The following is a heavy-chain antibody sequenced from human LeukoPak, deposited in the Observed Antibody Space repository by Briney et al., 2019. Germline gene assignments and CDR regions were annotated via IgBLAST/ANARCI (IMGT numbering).Heavy chain of an antibody. D-gene: IGHD4-11*01. V-gene: IGHV4-59*01. CDR1: DDSITLYY. CDR2: VDHTGCT. CDR3: ARGRVSSSTWYSTYYYFFYMDF. Sequence: SETLSLTCTVSDDSITLYYWTWIRQPPGKGLEGIGYVDHTGCTKFNPSLNGRVSISRGTSNNFFSLRLRSVTAADTAVYFCARGRVSSSTWYSTYYYFFYMDFWGKGTTVTVSS. J-gene: IGHJ6*03.